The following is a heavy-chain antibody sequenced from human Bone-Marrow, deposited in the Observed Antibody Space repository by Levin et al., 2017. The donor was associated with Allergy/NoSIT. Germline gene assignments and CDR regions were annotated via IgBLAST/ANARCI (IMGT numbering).Heavy chain of an antibody. CDR1: GFSLSTSGV. CDR3: AHRDKYCTGGSCHHWFDP. CDR2: IYWDDDK. V-gene: IGHV2-5*02. Sequence: SGPTLVKPTQTLTLTCTFSGFSLSTSGVGWIRQPPGKALEWLAVIYWDDDKRYSPSLKSRLTITKDTSKNQVVLTMTNMDPVDTATYYCAHRDKYCTGGSCHHWFDPWGQGTLVTVSS. D-gene: IGHD2-15*01. J-gene: IGHJ5*02.